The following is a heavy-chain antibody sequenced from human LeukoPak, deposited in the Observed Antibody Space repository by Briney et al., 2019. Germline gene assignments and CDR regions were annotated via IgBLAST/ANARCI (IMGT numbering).Heavy chain of an antibody. CDR3: ARILRGYSYGYIDY. V-gene: IGHV4-31*03. J-gene: IGHJ4*02. Sequence: SETLSLTCTVSGGSISSGGYYWSWIRQHPGKGLEWIGYIYYSGSTYYNPSLKSRVTISVDTSKNQFSLKLSSVTAADTAVYYCARILRGYSYGYIDYWGQGTLVTVSS. CDR1: GGSISSGGYY. CDR2: IYYSGST. D-gene: IGHD5-18*01.